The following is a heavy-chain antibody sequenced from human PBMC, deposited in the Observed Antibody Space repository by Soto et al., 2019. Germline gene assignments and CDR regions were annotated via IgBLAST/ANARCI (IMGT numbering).Heavy chain of an antibody. D-gene: IGHD6-13*01. Sequence: KASETLSLTCTVSGGSISSGDYYWSWIRQPPGKGLEWIGYIYHSGSTYYNPSLKSRVTISVDTSKNQFSLKLSSVTAADTAVYYCARVWSSSWYHFDYWGQGTLVTVSS. J-gene: IGHJ4*02. CDR2: IYHSGST. V-gene: IGHV4-30-4*01. CDR1: GGSISSGDYY. CDR3: ARVWSSSWYHFDY.